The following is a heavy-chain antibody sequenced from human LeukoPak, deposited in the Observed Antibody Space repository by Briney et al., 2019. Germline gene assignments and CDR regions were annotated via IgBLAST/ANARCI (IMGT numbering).Heavy chain of an antibody. V-gene: IGHV3-7*03. D-gene: IGHD1/OR15-1a*01. CDR3: ARDPGTGFDY. Sequence: GGSLRLSCAASGLTFRNYWTTWVRQAPGKGLNGVANIKKDGSDKYYVDSVKRRFTISRDNAKSSLYLQMNSLRVEDTAVYYCARDPGTGFDYWGQGTLVTVSS. CDR1: GLTFRNYW. CDR2: IKKDGSDK. J-gene: IGHJ4*02.